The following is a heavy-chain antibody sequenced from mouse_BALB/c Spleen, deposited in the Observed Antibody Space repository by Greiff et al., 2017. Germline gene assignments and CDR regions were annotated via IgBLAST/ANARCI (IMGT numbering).Heavy chain of an antibody. Sequence: EVHLVESGGGLVQPGGSRKLSCAASGFTFSDYGMAWVRQAPGKGPEWVAFISNLAYSIYYADTVTGRFTISRENAKNTLYLEMSSLRSEDTAMYYCARDRGGSGSYFDYWGQGTTLTVSS. CDR3: ARDRGGSGSYFDY. CDR2: ISNLAYSI. J-gene: IGHJ2*01. CDR1: GFTFSDYG. V-gene: IGHV5-15*02. D-gene: IGHD1-2*01.